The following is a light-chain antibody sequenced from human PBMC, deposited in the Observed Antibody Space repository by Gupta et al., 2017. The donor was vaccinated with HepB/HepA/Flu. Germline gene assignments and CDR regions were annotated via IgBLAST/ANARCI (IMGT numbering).Light chain of an antibody. J-gene: IGKJ5*01. CDR1: QSVRNNY. CDR2: GAS. CDR3: QQYGTSTF. V-gene: IGKV3-20*01. Sequence: EIVLTPFPGTLSLSPGERATLSCRASQSVRNNYLAWYQQKPGQAPRLLIYGASSRATGIPDRFSGSGSGTDFSLTISRLEPEDFAVYYYQQYGTSTFFGQGTRLDIK.